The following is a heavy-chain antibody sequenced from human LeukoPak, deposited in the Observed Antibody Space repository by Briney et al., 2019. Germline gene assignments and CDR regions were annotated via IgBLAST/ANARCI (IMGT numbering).Heavy chain of an antibody. V-gene: IGHV4-59*08. CDR2: IYYSGST. CDR3: ARLGYGYGYWFDP. Sequence: PSETLSLTCTVSGGSISSYYWSWIRQPPGKGLEWIGYIYYSGSTNYNPSLKSRVTISVDTSKNQFSLKLSSVTAADTAVYYCARLGYGYGYWFDPWGQGTLVTVSS. D-gene: IGHD5-18*01. CDR1: GGSISSYY. J-gene: IGHJ5*02.